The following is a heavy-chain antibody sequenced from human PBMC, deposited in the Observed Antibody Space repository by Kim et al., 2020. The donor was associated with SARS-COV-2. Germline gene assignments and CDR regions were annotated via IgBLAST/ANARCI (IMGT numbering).Heavy chain of an antibody. CDR2: IKQDGSEK. V-gene: IGHV3-7*03. CDR1: GFTFSSYW. J-gene: IGHJ6*02. D-gene: IGHD3-16*01. Sequence: GGSLRLSCAASGFTFSSYWMSWVRQAPGKGLEWVANIKQDGSEKYYVDSVKGRFIISRDNAKNSLYLQMNSLRAEDTAVYYCARDSFVAENTSYYYYYGMDVWGQGTTDTVSS. CDR3: ARDSFVAENTSYYYYYGMDV.